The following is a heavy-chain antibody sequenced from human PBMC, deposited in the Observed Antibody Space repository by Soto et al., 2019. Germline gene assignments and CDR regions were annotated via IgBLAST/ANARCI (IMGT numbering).Heavy chain of an antibody. V-gene: IGHV4-30-2*01. CDR2: IYHNGNT. CDR1: GGSISSGGYS. CDR3: ARTQSYGDYGRYFDC. Sequence: PSETLSLTCAVSGGSISSGGYSWSWIRQPPGKGPEWIGYIYHNGNTYYNSSLNSRVTISVDRSKNQFSLNLSSVTAADTAVYSCARTQSYGDYGRYFDCWGRLTLIAVCS. J-gene: IGHJ4*02. D-gene: IGHD4-17*01.